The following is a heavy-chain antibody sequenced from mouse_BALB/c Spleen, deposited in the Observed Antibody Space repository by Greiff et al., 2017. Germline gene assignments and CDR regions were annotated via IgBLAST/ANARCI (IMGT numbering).Heavy chain of an antibody. Sequence: DVKLVESGGGLVQPGGSRKLSCAASGFTFSSYGMSWVRQTPDKRLELVATINSNGGSTYYPDSVKGRFTISRDNAKNTLYLQMSSLKSEDTAMYYCARAPGPRQAMDYWGQGTSVTVSS. J-gene: IGHJ4*01. CDR3: ARAPGPRQAMDY. V-gene: IGHV5-6-3*01. D-gene: IGHD2-12*01. CDR2: INSNGGST. CDR1: GFTFSSYG.